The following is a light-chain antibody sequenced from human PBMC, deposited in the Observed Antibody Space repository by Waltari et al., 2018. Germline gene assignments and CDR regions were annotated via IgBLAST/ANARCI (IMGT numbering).Light chain of an antibody. V-gene: IGKV3-15*01. CDR1: QTIRSD. CDR2: GAS. Sequence: ETVMTQSPATLSVSPGERVILSCRASQTIRSDLAWYQQKPGQSPRLLIYGASTRATAIPARFSGSGSGTEFTLTISSLQSKDFAFYYCQQYDHWPPAFGPGTKVDVK. J-gene: IGKJ3*01. CDR3: QQYDHWPPA.